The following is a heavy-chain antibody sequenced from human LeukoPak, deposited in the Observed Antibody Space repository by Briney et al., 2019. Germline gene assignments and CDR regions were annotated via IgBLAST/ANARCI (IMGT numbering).Heavy chain of an antibody. CDR3: TKGDDYGANTRLPKYNWFDP. J-gene: IGHJ5*02. CDR2: TSYDGSNK. Sequence: PGGSLRLSCAASGFTFSSYAMHWVRQAPGKGLEWVAVTSYDGSNKYYADSVKGRFTVSRDNSKDTLYLQMNSLSAVDTAVYYCTKGDDYGANTRLPKYNWFDPLGQGTLVTVSS. V-gene: IGHV3-30*04. D-gene: IGHD4-23*01. CDR1: GFTFSSYA.